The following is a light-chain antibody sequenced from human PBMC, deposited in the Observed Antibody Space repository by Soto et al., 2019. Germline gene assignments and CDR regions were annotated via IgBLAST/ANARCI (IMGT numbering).Light chain of an antibody. Sequence: EIVLTQSPGTLSLSPGDRVTLSCRASQSVSSSYLAWYQQKPGQAPRLLIYATSARATGIPDRFSGSGSGTDFTLTISRLEPEDLAMYYCQQYGDYNSPRYSFGQGTRLEI. J-gene: IGKJ2*03. CDR2: ATS. V-gene: IGKV3-20*01. CDR3: QQYGDYNSPRYS. CDR1: QSVSSSY.